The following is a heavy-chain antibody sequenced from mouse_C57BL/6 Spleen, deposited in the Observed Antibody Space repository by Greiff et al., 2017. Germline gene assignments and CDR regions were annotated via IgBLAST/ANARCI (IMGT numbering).Heavy chain of an antibody. D-gene: IGHD1-1*01. CDR1: GYAFTNYL. V-gene: IGHV1-54*01. CDR2: INPGSGGT. J-gene: IGHJ3*01. CDR3: ARNFPITTVVAPFAY. Sequence: VMLMESGAELVRPGTSVKVSCKASGYAFTNYLIEWVKQRPGQGLEWIGVINPGSGGTNYNEKFKGKATLTADKSSSTAYMQLSSLTSEDSAVYFCARNFPITTVVAPFAYWGQGTLVTVSA.